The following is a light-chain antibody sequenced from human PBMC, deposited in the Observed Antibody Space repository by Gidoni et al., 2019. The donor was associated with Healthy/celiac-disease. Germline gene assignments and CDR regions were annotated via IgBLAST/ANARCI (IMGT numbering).Light chain of an antibody. Sequence: DIQITQSPSSLSASVGDRVTITCRASQSISSYLNWYQQKPGKAPKLLISAASGLQSGVPSRFSGSGSGTDFTLTISSLQPEDVATYNCQHRYSTPYMYTFGQGTKLEIK. CDR3: QHRYSTPYMYT. V-gene: IGKV1-39*01. CDR1: QSISSY. CDR2: AAS. J-gene: IGKJ2*01.